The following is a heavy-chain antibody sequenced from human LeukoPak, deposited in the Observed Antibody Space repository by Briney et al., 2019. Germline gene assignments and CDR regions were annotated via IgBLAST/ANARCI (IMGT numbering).Heavy chain of an antibody. V-gene: IGHV3-74*03. Sequence: GGSLRLSCTASGFTFSGHWIHWVRQPPGMGLVWVSRINERGTDSMYAESVKGRFTISRDNAKNTLYLQMNSLRAEDTAVYYCARDHRGGVGYYYYYYMDVWGKGTTVTISS. D-gene: IGHD3-16*01. CDR2: INERGTDS. J-gene: IGHJ6*03. CDR3: ARDHRGGVGYYYYYYMDV. CDR1: GFTFSGHW.